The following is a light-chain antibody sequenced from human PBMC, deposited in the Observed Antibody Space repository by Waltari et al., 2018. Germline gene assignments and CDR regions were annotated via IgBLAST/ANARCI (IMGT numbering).Light chain of an antibody. V-gene: IGLV3-1*01. J-gene: IGLJ3*02. CDR3: QALGTGAWV. CDR1: IFGNKY. Sequence: SYELTQPPSVSVSPGQTASITCSGDIFGNKYASWYQQKPGQSPLLVIYQDTNRPSGIPERFSGSKSGNAATLTISGTQAMDEADYYCQALGTGAWVFGGGTKLTVL. CDR2: QDT.